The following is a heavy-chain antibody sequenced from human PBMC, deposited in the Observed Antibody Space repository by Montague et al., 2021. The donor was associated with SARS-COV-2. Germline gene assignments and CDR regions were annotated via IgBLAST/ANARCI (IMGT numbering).Heavy chain of an antibody. Sequence: TLSLTCTVSDGSINTDTYFWSWIRQPAGKGLEWIGRIWTSGTTKYNPTLKSRVTMSMDTSKKQFSLNATSVTAADTAVYYCARGAQYYGFHHPFEDWGQGALVTVSS. CDR1: DGSINTDTYF. CDR3: ARGAQYYGFHHPFED. V-gene: IGHV4-61*02. J-gene: IGHJ4*02. CDR2: IWTSGTT. D-gene: IGHD3-16*01.